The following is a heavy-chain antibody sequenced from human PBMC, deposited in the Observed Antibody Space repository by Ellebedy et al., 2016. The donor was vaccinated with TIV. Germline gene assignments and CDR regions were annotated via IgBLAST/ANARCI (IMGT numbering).Heavy chain of an antibody. CDR1: GLGVNNAY. D-gene: IGHD1-14*01. J-gene: IGHJ3*01. CDR2: IQSRNEGGTA. Sequence: GGSLRLXXEASGLGVNNAYMTWVRQAPGKGLEWIGRIQSRNEGGTAAYAAPVQGRFIISRDESENRLFLHMNSLRTEDTGVYYCNTGWAFDDWGQGTMVTVSS. CDR3: NTGWAFDD. V-gene: IGHV3-15*05.